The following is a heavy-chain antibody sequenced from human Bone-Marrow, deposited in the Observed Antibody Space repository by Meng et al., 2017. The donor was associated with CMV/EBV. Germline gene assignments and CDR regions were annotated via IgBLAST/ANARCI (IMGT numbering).Heavy chain of an antibody. V-gene: IGHV3-30*04. J-gene: IGHJ4*02. CDR2: IAHDGTNK. Sequence: SGFTLNSYGRGGVHQAPGRGLEWVAFIAHDGTNKNYADSVKGRFIISRDNSKTTLYLQMNSLRVEDTAVYYCARDITIFGVVIRGLDYWGQGALVTVSS. D-gene: IGHD3-3*01. CDR3: ARDITIFGVVIRGLDY. CDR1: GFTLNSYG.